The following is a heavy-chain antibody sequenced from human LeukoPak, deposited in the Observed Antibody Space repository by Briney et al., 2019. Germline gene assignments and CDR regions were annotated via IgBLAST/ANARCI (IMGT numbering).Heavy chain of an antibody. CDR3: ASGGGAFDY. J-gene: IGHJ4*02. V-gene: IGHV6-1*01. CDR1: GDSVSSNSAA. Sequence: SQTLSLTCAISGDSVSSNSAAWNWLRQSPSRGLEWLGRTYYRSKWYNNYADSVKSRITINPDTSKNQFSLQLNSVTPEDTAVYYCASGGGAFDYWGQGTLVTVSS. D-gene: IGHD1-14*01. CDR2: TYYRSKWYN.